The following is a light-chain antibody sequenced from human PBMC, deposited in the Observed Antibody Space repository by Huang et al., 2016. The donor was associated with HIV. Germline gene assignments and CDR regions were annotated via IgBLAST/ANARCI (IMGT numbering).Light chain of an antibody. Sequence: IVLTQSPATLAWYPGERVTLSCRASQSVGNYIAWYQQHPSQSPKLLIYDTSNRATGTPVRFSGSGSGTDFTLTISSLESEDFAVYYCQQRSSGVTFGGGTKVQVK. J-gene: IGKJ4*01. V-gene: IGKV3-11*01. CDR1: QSVGNY. CDR2: DTS. CDR3: QQRSSGVT.